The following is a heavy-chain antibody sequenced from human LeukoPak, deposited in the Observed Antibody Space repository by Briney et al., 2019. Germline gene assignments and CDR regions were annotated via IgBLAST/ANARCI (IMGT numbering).Heavy chain of an antibody. D-gene: IGHD3-10*01. Sequence: GGSLRLSCAASGFTFTDFYMNWVRQAPGKGLEWVSVIYSGGSTYYADSVKGRFTISRDNSKNTLYLQMNSLRAEDTAIYYCATSFSDYYGSTWGQGTLVTVSS. CDR2: IYSGGST. CDR1: GFTFTDFY. CDR3: ATSFSDYYGST. V-gene: IGHV3-66*02. J-gene: IGHJ5*02.